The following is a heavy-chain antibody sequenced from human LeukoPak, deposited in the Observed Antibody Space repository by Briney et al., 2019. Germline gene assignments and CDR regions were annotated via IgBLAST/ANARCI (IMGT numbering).Heavy chain of an antibody. CDR2: IYHSGST. CDR1: GGSVGSTTYF. J-gene: IGHJ4*02. Sequence: SETLSLTCTVSGGSVGSTTYFWGWIRQPPGKGLEWIGSIYHSGSTYYNPSLKSRVTISVDTSKNQFSLKLSSVTAADTAVYYCARSTWSNFDYWGQGTLVTVSS. D-gene: IGHD1-1*01. V-gene: IGHV4-39*07. CDR3: ARSTWSNFDY.